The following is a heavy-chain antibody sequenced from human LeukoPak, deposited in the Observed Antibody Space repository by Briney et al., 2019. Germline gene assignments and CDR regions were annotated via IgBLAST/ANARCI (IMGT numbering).Heavy chain of an antibody. V-gene: IGHV3-53*04. CDR2: IYSGAST. CDR3: ACGDCYSNHGSPFDY. J-gene: IGHJ4*02. D-gene: IGHD2-21*02. Sequence: GRSLRLSCAASGFTVSSNYMSWVRQAPGKGLEWVSVIYSGASTYYADSVKGRFTISRHNSKNTLYLQMNSLRAEDTAVYYCACGDCYSNHGSPFDYWGQGTLVTVSS. CDR1: GFTVSSNY.